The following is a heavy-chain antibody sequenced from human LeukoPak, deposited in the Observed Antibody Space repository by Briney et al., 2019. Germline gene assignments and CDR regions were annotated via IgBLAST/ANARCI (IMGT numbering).Heavy chain of an antibody. Sequence: GGSLRLSCVASGFTFSTYAMSWVRQAPGKGLEWVSTITSSGGGAYYADSVKGRFTISRDKSNNTLYLQMNSLRTEDTAVYYCTGKRFDPWGQGTLVIVSS. J-gene: IGHJ5*02. CDR3: TGKRFDP. V-gene: IGHV3-23*01. D-gene: IGHD5-24*01. CDR2: ITSSGGGA. CDR1: GFTFSTYA.